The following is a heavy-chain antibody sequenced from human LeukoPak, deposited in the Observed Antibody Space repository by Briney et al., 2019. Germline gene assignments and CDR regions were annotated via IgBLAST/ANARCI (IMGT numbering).Heavy chain of an antibody. CDR2: IRYDGSTK. D-gene: IGHD3-22*01. CDR1: GFTFTTYG. CDR3: AREGRGYNDAFDI. J-gene: IGHJ3*02. V-gene: IGHV3-30*02. Sequence: GGSLRLSCAASGFTFTTYGMHWVRQAPGKGLEWVAFIRYDGSTKYYADSVKGRFTISRDNSKNTLYLQMNSLKDEDTAVYYCAREGRGYNDAFDIWGQGTMVTVSS.